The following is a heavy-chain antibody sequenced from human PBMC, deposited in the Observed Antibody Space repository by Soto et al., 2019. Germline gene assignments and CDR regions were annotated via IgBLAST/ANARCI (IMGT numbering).Heavy chain of an antibody. J-gene: IGHJ4*02. Sequence: GASVKVSCKASGGTFSSYAISWVRQAPGQGLEWMGGIIPIFGTANYAQKFQGRVTITADESTSTAYMELSSLRSEDTAVYYCARSVGAARPTLFFDYWGQGTLVTVSS. V-gene: IGHV1-69*13. CDR3: ARSVGAARPTLFFDY. CDR2: IIPIFGTA. CDR1: GGTFSSYA. D-gene: IGHD6-6*01.